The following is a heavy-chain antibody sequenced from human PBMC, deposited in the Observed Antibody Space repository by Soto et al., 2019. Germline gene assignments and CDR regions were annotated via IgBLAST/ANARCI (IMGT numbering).Heavy chain of an antibody. D-gene: IGHD3-22*01. CDR3: AREGDSSGYYSGYFDY. Sequence: AGSLRLSCAACGVTVSSNYMSWVRQAPGKGLEWVSVIYSGGSTYYADSVKGRFTISRDNSKNTLYLQMNSLRAEDTAVYYCAREGDSSGYYSGYFDYWGQGTLVTVAS. J-gene: IGHJ4*02. V-gene: IGHV3-53*01. CDR2: IYSGGST. CDR1: GVTVSSNY.